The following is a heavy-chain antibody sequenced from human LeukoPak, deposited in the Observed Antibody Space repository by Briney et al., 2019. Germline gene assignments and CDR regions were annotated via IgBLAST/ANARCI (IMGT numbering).Heavy chain of an antibody. Sequence: SETLSLTCTVSGGSISSYYWSWIRQPPGKGLEWIGYIYYSGSTNCNPSLKSRVTISVDTSKNQFSLKLSSVTAADTAVYYCARWGDYGDPGGFDYWGQGTLVTVSS. CDR1: GGSISSYY. D-gene: IGHD4-17*01. J-gene: IGHJ4*02. CDR3: ARWGDYGDPGGFDY. CDR2: IYYSGST. V-gene: IGHV4-59*01.